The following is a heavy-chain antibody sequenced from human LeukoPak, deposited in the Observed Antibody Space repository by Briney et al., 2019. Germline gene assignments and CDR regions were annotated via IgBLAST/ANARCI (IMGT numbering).Heavy chain of an antibody. J-gene: IGHJ4*02. Sequence: GGSLRLSCAASGFTVSSNYMSWVRQAPGKGLEWVSVIYSGGSTYYADSVKGRFTISRDNSKNTLYLQMNSLRAEDTAVYYCARVLSYYDSSGYYYLFDYWGQGTLVTVSS. D-gene: IGHD3-22*01. CDR3: ARVLSYYDSSGYYYLFDY. CDR1: GFTVSSNY. V-gene: IGHV3-66*01. CDR2: IYSGGST.